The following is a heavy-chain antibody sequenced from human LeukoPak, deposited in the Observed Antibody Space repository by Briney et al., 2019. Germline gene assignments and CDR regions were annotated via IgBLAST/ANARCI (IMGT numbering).Heavy chain of an antibody. CDR1: GYTFTSYG. J-gene: IGHJ3*02. Sequence: ASVKVSCKASGYTFTSYGISWVRQAPGQGLEWMGWISAYNGNTNYAQKLQGRVTMTTDTSTSTAYLELRSLRSDDTAVYYCARYYGIVVVPAADAFDIWGQGTMVTVSS. V-gene: IGHV1-18*04. D-gene: IGHD2-2*01. CDR3: ARYYGIVVVPAADAFDI. CDR2: ISAYNGNT.